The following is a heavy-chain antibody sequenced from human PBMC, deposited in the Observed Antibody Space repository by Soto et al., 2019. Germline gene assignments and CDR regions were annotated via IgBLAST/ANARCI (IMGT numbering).Heavy chain of an antibody. J-gene: IGHJ6*03. D-gene: IGHD2-21*02. CDR1: SGSISSNNW. CDR2: IYHSGST. CDR3: ARVTSTYYYNMDV. V-gene: IGHV4-4*02. Sequence: ETLSLTCAVSSGSISSNNWWSWVRQPPGKGLEWIGEIYHSGSTNYNPSLKSRVTISVDKSNNQFSLELTSVTAADTAVYYCARVTSTYYYNMDVWGKGTTVTVSS.